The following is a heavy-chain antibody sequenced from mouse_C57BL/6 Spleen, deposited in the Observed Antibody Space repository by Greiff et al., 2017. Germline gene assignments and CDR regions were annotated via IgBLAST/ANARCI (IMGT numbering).Heavy chain of an antibody. D-gene: IGHD2-12*01. Sequence: VQLKESGAELARPGASVKLSCKASGYTFTSYGISWVKQRTGQGLEWIGEIYPRSGNTYYNEKFKGKATLTADKSSSTAYMELRSLTSEDSAVYFCLYSTGAYWGQGTLVTVSA. J-gene: IGHJ3*01. CDR1: GYTFTSYG. CDR3: LYSTGAY. CDR2: IYPRSGNT. V-gene: IGHV1-81*01.